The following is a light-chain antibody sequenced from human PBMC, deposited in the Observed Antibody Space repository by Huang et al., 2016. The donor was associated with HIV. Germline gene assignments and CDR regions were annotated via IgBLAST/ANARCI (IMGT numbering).Light chain of an antibody. CDR2: GAS. CDR1: QSVSSN. CDR3: QQYNDWPLT. Sequence: EMVVTQSPATLSVSPGDRATLSCRASQSVSSNIAGYQQKPGQAPRLLIYGASTRATGIPARFRGSGSGTECTITSSSLQSEDLALYYCQQYNDWPLTFGGGSKVEI. V-gene: IGKV3-15*01. J-gene: IGKJ4*01.